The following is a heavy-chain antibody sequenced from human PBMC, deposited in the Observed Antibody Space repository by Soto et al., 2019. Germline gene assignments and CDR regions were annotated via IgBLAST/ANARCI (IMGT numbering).Heavy chain of an antibody. D-gene: IGHD1-26*01. CDR2: ISYDGRVK. Sequence: QVQLVESGGGVVQPGRSLSLSCAASGFTFSDYPMHWVRQAPGKGLEWVAVISYDGRVKYYVDSVKGRFTISRDDSKNTLYMQKNSLRVDDTAVYYCARDFIVGAPDYFDYWGQGTLGTVSS. V-gene: IGHV3-30*04. J-gene: IGHJ4*02. CDR3: ARDFIVGAPDYFDY. CDR1: GFTFSDYP.